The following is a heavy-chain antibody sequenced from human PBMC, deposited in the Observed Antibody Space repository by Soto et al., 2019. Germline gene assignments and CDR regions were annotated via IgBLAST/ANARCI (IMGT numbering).Heavy chain of an antibody. CDR2: INPSGGST. CDR1: GYTFTSYY. CDR3: AAEFLEWSHSTHDAFDI. V-gene: IGHV1-46*01. D-gene: IGHD3-3*01. J-gene: IGHJ3*02. Sequence: GASVKVSCKASGYTFTSYYMHWVRQAPGQGLEWMGIINPSGGSTSYAQKFQGRVTMTRDTSTSTVYMELSSLRSEDTAVYYCAAEFLEWSHSTHDAFDIWGQGTMVTVSS.